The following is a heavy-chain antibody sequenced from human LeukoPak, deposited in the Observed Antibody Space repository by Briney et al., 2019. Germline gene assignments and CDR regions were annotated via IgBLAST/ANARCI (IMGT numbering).Heavy chain of an antibody. D-gene: IGHD5/OR15-5a*01. Sequence: ASVKVSCKVSGDTLSELTVHWVRQAPGKGVEWIGGFDPKEGERLYAQKFEGRVTMTEDTSTDTAYMQLTSLRSEDTAVYYCATFCVYDLLECFDYWGQGTLVTVSS. CDR2: FDPKEGER. CDR1: GDTLSELT. CDR3: ATFCVYDLLECFDY. V-gene: IGHV1-24*01. J-gene: IGHJ4*02.